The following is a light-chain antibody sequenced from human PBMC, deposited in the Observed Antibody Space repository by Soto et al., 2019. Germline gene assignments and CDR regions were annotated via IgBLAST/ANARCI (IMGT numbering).Light chain of an antibody. Sequence: QSVLTQPPSASGTPGQRVTISCSGSSSKIGSNTVNWYQQLPGTAPKLLIYSNNQRPSGVPDRFPGSKSGTSASLAISGLQSEDEADYYCAAWDDSLNGYVFGTGTKVTVL. CDR1: SSKIGSNT. CDR2: SNN. CDR3: AAWDDSLNGYV. J-gene: IGLJ1*01. V-gene: IGLV1-44*01.